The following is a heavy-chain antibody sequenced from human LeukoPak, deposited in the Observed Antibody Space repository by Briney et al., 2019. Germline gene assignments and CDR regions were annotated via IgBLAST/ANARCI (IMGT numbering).Heavy chain of an antibody. Sequence: PSETLSLTCTVSGGSISSSSYYWGWIRQPPGKGLEWIGSIYYSGSTYYNPSLKSRVTISVDTSKNQFSLKLSSVTAADTAVYYCAGSYYYGSGTWFDPWGQGTLVTVSS. CDR3: AGSYYYGSGTWFDP. J-gene: IGHJ5*02. V-gene: IGHV4-39*07. CDR2: IYYSGST. D-gene: IGHD3-10*01. CDR1: GGSISSSSYY.